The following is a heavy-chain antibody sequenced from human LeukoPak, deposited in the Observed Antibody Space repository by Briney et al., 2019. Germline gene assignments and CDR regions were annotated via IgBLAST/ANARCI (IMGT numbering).Heavy chain of an antibody. CDR3: ARVYY. J-gene: IGHJ4*02. Sequence: PSETLSLTCAVYGGSFSGYYWSWIRQPPGKELEWIGEINHSGSTNYNPSLKSRVTISVDTSKNQFSLKLSSVTAADTAVYYCARVYYWGQGTLVTVSS. V-gene: IGHV4-34*01. CDR2: INHSGST. CDR1: GGSFSGYY.